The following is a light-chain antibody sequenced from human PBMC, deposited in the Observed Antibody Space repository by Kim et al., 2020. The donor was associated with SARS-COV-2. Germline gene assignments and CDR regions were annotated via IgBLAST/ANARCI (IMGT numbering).Light chain of an antibody. CDR1: QSVLYSSNNMNY. V-gene: IGKV4-1*01. Sequence: ATINCKSSQSVLYSSNNMNYLAWCQQKPRQPPRLLIYWASTRESGVPDRFSGSGSGTDFTLTISSLQAEDVAVYSCQQYYTTPPTFGQGTKVDIK. J-gene: IGKJ1*01. CDR2: WAS. CDR3: QQYYTTPPT.